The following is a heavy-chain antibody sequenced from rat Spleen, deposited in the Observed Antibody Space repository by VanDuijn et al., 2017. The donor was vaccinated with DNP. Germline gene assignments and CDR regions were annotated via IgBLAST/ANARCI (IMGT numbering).Heavy chain of an antibody. V-gene: IGHV5S10*01. J-gene: IGHJ2*01. Sequence: EVQLVESGGGLVQPGRSLKLSCVVSGFTFSDYHMAWVRQAPKKGLEWVATIIYDGSRTSYRDSVKGRFILARDNAKNTLYLHMDSLRSEDTATYYCATHYGYNPFDAWGQGVMVTVSS. D-gene: IGHD1-4*01. CDR2: IIYDGSRT. CDR3: ATHYGYNPFDA. CDR1: GFTFSDYH.